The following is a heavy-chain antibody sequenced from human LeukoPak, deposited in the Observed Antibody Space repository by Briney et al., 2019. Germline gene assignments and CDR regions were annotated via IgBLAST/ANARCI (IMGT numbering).Heavy chain of an antibody. CDR3: AKTPAVASIGYFQH. Sequence: GASVKVSCKASGYTFTGYYMHWVRQAPGQGLEWMGWISGHNGNTNYAQKFQGRVTVTTDTSTSTAYMELRSLRSDDTAVYFCAKTPAVASIGYFQHWGQGTLVTVSS. J-gene: IGHJ1*01. CDR1: GYTFTGYY. V-gene: IGHV1-18*04. D-gene: IGHD6-19*01. CDR2: ISGHNGNT.